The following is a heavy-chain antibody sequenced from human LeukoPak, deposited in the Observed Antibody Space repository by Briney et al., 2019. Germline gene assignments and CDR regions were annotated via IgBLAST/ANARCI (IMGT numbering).Heavy chain of an antibody. V-gene: IGHV4-59*01. CDR2: IHNSGST. Sequence: SETLSLTCTVSGGSISSYYWSWIRQPPGKGLEWIGYIHNSGSTNYNPSLKSRLTISVDTSKNQFSLKLTSVTAADTAVYYCARDPGAMVRGTSYYYGMDVWGQGTTVTVSS. D-gene: IGHD3-10*01. CDR1: GGSISSYY. CDR3: ARDPGAMVRGTSYYYGMDV. J-gene: IGHJ6*02.